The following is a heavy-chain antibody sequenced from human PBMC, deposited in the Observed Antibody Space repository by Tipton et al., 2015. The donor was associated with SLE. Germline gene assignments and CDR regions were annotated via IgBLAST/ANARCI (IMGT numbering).Heavy chain of an antibody. CDR2: ISPSGDIT. D-gene: IGHD3-9*01. Sequence: SLRLSCVASGFSVSDNYMSWVRQAPGKGLQWVSGISPSGDITYYADSVKGHFTISRDNSKNSVYVQMDSLRVEDTAIYYCAKDDAWLRFQHWGRGTLVTVSS. J-gene: IGHJ4*02. CDR1: GFSVSDNY. V-gene: IGHV3-23*01. CDR3: AKDDAWLRFQH.